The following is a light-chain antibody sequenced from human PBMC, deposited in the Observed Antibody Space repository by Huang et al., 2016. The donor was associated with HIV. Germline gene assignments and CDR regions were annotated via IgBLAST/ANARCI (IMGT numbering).Light chain of an antibody. Sequence: DIQMTQSPSSLSASVGDRVTITCRASQTINSYLHWYQQKPGKAPQPLIDAASNLQSGVPSRFSGGGSGTDFTLTISSLQPEDFATYYCQQTYSSPRTFGQGTKVDIK. CDR3: QQTYSSPRT. V-gene: IGKV1-39*01. CDR1: QTINSY. J-gene: IGKJ1*01. CDR2: AAS.